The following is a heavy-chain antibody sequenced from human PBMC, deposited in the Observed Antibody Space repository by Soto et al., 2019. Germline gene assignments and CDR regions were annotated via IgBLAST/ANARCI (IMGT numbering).Heavy chain of an antibody. CDR1: GYTFTNFG. CDR2: ISAYNGNT. Sequence: QVQLVQSGAEVKKPGASVKVSCKASGYTFTNFGISWVRQAPGQGLEWMGWISAYNGNTNYAQKFQGRVTMTTDTSTSKAYMEVRSLRCDDTAVYYGASGGTPIDYWGQGTLVTFSS. D-gene: IGHD3-16*01. J-gene: IGHJ4*02. CDR3: ASGGTPIDY. V-gene: IGHV1-18*01.